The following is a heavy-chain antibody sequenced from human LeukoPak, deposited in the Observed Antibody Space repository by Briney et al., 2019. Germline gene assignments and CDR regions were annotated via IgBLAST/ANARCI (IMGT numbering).Heavy chain of an antibody. J-gene: IGHJ6*04. Sequence: SETLSLTCAVYGESFSAFYWTWIRQPPGKGLEWIWEFTHSGSTNYNPSLTSRVTISVDTAKNQFSLNLSSVTAADAAVYYCARGKKVRITRTYNLHFALDVWGKGTTVTVSS. CDR1: GESFSAFY. CDR3: ARGKKVRITRTYNLHFALDV. CDR2: FTHSGST. D-gene: IGHD3-3*01. V-gene: IGHV4-34*01.